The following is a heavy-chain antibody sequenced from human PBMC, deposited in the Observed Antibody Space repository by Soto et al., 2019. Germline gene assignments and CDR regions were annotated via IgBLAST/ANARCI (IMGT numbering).Heavy chain of an antibody. D-gene: IGHD6-6*01. CDR1: GGSISSGDYY. Sequence: QVQLQESGPGLMKPSQTLSLTCTVSGGSISSGDYYWTWIRQHPGKGLEWIGYNYYSGITYYNPSLKSRVTISLDTSKNQFSLKLSSVTAADTAVYYCARGSSIAGLYYGMDVWGQGTTVTVSS. J-gene: IGHJ6*02. CDR3: ARGSSIAGLYYGMDV. V-gene: IGHV4-31*03. CDR2: NYYSGIT.